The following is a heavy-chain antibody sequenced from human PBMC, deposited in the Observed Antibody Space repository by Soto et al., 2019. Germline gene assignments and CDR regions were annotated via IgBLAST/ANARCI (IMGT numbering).Heavy chain of an antibody. CDR3: AKAAIFGNNVDY. V-gene: IGHV3-30*18. CDR1: GFTFSSYG. J-gene: IGHJ4*02. D-gene: IGHD3-3*01. Sequence: GGSLRLSCAASGFTFSSYGMHWVRQAPGKGLEWVAVISYDGSNKYYADSVKGRFTISRDNSKNTLYLQMNSLRAEDTAVYYCAKAAIFGNNVDYWGQGTLVTVSS. CDR2: ISYDGSNK.